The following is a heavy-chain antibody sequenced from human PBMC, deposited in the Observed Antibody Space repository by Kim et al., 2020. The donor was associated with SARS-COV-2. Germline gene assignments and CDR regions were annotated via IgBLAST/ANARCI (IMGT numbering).Heavy chain of an antibody. CDR2: INPNSGGT. D-gene: IGHD1-7*01. J-gene: IGHJ4*02. V-gene: IGHV1-2*02. CDR1: GYTFTGYY. CDR3: ARVTGTTRRLLPADVDY. Sequence: ASVKVSCKASGYTFTGYYMHWVRQAPGQGLEWMGWINPNSGGTNYAQKFQGRVTMTRDTSISTAYMELSRLRSDDTAVYYCARVTGTTRRLLPADVDYWGQGTLVTVSS.